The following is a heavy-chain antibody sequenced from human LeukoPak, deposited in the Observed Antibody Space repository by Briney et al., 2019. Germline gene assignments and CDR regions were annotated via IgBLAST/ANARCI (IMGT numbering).Heavy chain of an antibody. Sequence: ASVKVSCKASGYTFTSYGISWVRQAPGQGLEWMGWISAYNGNTNYAQKLQGRVTMTTDTSTSTAYMELRSLRSDDTAVYYCAREMVYSSSFDYYYMDVWGKGTTVTVSS. J-gene: IGHJ6*03. CDR3: AREMVYSSSFDYYYMDV. CDR2: ISAYNGNT. V-gene: IGHV1-18*01. D-gene: IGHD6-13*01. CDR1: GYTFTSYG.